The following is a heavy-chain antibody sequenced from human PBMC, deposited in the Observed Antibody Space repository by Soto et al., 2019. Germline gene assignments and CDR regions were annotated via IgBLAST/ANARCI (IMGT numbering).Heavy chain of an antibody. CDR2: INAGNGNT. CDR3: ARSGGSVTTFPYYYYYMDV. V-gene: IGHV1-3*01. CDR1: GYTFTSYA. J-gene: IGHJ6*03. D-gene: IGHD4-17*01. Sequence: ASVKVSCKASGYTFTSYAMHWVRQAPGQRLEWMGWINAGNGNTKYSQKFQGRVTITRDTSASTAYMELSSLRSEDTAVYYCARSGGSVTTFPYYYYYMDVWGKGTTVTVSS.